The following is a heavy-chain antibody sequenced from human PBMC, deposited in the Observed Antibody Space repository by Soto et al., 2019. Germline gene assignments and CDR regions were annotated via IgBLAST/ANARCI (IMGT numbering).Heavy chain of an antibody. CDR1: GVSLSGYY. V-gene: IGHV4-34*01. CDR3: ARGQEGVVATH. Sequence: QVQLQQWGAGLLKPSETLSLNCAVTGVSLSGYYWSWIRQPPGKGLEWIGEVKDGGHTNYSPSLRGRVTISSDTSNNQFSLSLNSVTAADTGVYYCARGQEGVVATHWDQGSLVTVSS. D-gene: IGHD5-12*01. J-gene: IGHJ4*02. CDR2: VKDGGHT.